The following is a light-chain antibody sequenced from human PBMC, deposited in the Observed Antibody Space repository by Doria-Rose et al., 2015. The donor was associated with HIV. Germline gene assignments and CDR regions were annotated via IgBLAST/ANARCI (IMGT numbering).Light chain of an antibody. J-gene: IGLJ2*01. CDR1: SFRNYY. Sequence: PSVSVALGRTVRITCQGDSFRNYYATWYQQKPGQAPLLVIYGENTRPSGIPDRFSGSTSGDTASLTITGAQAADEADYYCQSRDSSGNHLLFGGGTKLTVL. V-gene: IGLV3-19*01. CDR2: GEN. CDR3: QSRDSSGNHLL.